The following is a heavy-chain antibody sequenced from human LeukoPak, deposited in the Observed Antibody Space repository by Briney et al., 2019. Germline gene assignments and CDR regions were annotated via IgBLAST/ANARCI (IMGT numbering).Heavy chain of an antibody. J-gene: IGHJ4*02. CDR2: IHPGDSET. Sequence: KPGESLKISCKGSGYMFSSYWIGWVRQMPGKGLEWMGIIHPGDSETRYSPSFQGQVTISADKSISTAYLQWSSLKASDTAMYYCVRALGYCTSGSCYYYDYWGRGTLVTVSS. CDR1: GYMFSSYW. D-gene: IGHD2-15*01. CDR3: VRALGYCTSGSCYYYDY. V-gene: IGHV5-51*01.